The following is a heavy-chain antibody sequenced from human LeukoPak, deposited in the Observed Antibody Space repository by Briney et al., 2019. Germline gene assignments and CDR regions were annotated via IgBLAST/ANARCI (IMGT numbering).Heavy chain of an antibody. CDR3: ARGECSSTSCYAYNWFDP. J-gene: IGHJ5*02. V-gene: IGHV4-30-2*01. D-gene: IGHD2-2*01. Sequence: SETLSLTCTVSGGSISSGGYYWSWIRQPPGKGLEWIGYIYHSGSTYYNPSLKSRVTISVDRSKNQFSLKLSSVTAADTAVYYCARGECSSTSCYAYNWFDPWGQGTLVTVSS. CDR1: GGSISSGGYY. CDR2: IYHSGST.